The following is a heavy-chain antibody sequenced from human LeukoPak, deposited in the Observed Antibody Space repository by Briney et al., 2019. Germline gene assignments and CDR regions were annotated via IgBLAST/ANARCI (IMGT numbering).Heavy chain of an antibody. J-gene: IGHJ4*02. CDR3: ARLLAYGSGGEAFDY. Sequence: ASVKVSCKASGYTFTRYFMHWVRQAPGQGLEWMGIINPSGGSTTYAQKFQGRVTMTRDMSPSTVYMELSSLRSEDTAVYYCARLLAYGSGGEAFDYWGQGSLVTVSS. CDR2: INPSGGST. D-gene: IGHD3-10*01. CDR1: GYTFTRYF. V-gene: IGHV1-46*01.